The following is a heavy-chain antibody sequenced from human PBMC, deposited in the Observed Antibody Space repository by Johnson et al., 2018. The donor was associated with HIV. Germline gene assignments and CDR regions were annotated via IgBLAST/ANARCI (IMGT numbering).Heavy chain of an antibody. CDR1: GITVSSYW. CDR3: ARDHAFGDIWDRAFDI. Sequence: VQLVESGGGLVQPGGSLRLSCAASGITVSSYWMHWVRQAPGKGLVWVSRINSDGSSTSYADSVKGRFTISRDNAKNTLYLQMNSLRAEDTAVYYCARDHAFGDIWDRAFDIWGQGTMVTVSS. D-gene: IGHD3-10*01. V-gene: IGHV3-74*01. CDR2: INSDGSST. J-gene: IGHJ3*02.